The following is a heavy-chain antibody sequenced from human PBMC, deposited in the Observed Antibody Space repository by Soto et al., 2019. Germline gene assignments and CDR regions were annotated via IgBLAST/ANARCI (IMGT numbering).Heavy chain of an antibody. CDR1: GYFITNGYY. CDR3: ARDRAAVAGTFDY. CDR2: IYHTGRT. D-gene: IGHD6-19*01. J-gene: IGHJ4*02. Sequence: SETLSLTCAVSGYFITNGYYWGWIRQPPGKGLEWIGSIYHTGRTYYNPSLKSRVTISVDTSKNQFSLTLTSVTAADTAVYYCARDRAAVAGTFDYWGRGTLVIGSS. V-gene: IGHV4-38-2*02.